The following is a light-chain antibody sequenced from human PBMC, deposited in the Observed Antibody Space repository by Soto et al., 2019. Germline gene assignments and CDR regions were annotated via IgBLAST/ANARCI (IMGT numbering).Light chain of an antibody. CDR3: QQYDNYPWT. J-gene: IGKJ1*01. V-gene: IGKV1-5*03. Sequence: DIQMTQSPSTLSASVGDRVTITCRASQSISSWLAWYQQKPGKAPKLLIYKASTLETGVPSRFSGSGSGTEFTLTISSLQPDDFATYSCQQYDNYPWTFGQGTKVEI. CDR1: QSISSW. CDR2: KAS.